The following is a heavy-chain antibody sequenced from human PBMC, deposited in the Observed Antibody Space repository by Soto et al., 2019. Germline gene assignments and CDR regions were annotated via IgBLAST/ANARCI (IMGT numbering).Heavy chain of an antibody. V-gene: IGHV3-30*18. CDR1: GLTFSWAG. CDR3: AKDKGKRYFDY. CDR2: ISDDGRNE. J-gene: IGHJ4*02. Sequence: GSLRLSCEVSGLTFSWAGIHWVRQAPGKGLEWVAVISDDGRNEYYADSVKGRFTISRDNSKNTLYLQMNSLRVEDTAVYYCAKDKGKRYFDYWGQGILVTVSS.